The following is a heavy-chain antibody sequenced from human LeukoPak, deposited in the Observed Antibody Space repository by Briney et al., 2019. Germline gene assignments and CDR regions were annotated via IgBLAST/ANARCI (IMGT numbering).Heavy chain of an antibody. Sequence: SETLSLTCAVYGGSFNGYYWSWIRQPPGKGLEWIGEINHSGSTNYNPSLKSRVTISVDTSKNQFSLKLSSVTAADTAVYYCARGLLLVRDWGEATLVTVSS. CDR1: GGSFNGYY. V-gene: IGHV4-34*01. D-gene: IGHD6-13*01. J-gene: IGHJ4*02. CDR2: INHSGST. CDR3: ARGLLLVRD.